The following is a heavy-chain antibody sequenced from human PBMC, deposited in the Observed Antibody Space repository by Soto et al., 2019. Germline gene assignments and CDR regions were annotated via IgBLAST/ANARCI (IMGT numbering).Heavy chain of an antibody. CDR1: GYTFTSYG. Sequence: ASVKVSCKASGYTFTSYGISWVRQAPGQGLEWMGWISAYNGNTNYAQELQGRVTMTTDTSTSTAYMELRSLRSDDTAVYYCARAVAADNWFDPWGQGTLVTVSS. V-gene: IGHV1-18*01. CDR3: ARAVAADNWFDP. J-gene: IGHJ5*02. CDR2: ISAYNGNT. D-gene: IGHD6-19*01.